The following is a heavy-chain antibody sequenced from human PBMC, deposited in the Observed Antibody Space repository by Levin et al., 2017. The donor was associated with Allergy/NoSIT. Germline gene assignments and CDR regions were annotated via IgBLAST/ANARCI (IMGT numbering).Heavy chain of an antibody. CDR3: ARYSWSPYRVEQNAFDI. V-gene: IGHV4-31*03. Sequence: LRLSCTVSGGSISSGGYYWSWIRQHPGKGLEWIGYIYYSGSTYYNPSLKSRVTISVDTSKNQFSLKLSSVTAADKAAYYCARYSWSPYRVEQNAFDIWRQGTMVTVSS. J-gene: IGHJ3*02. CDR1: GGSISSGGYY. D-gene: IGHD1-26*01. CDR2: IYYSGST.